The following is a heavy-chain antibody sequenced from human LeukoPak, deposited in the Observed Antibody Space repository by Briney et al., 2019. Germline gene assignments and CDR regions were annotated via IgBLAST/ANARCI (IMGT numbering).Heavy chain of an antibody. V-gene: IGHV3-73*01. CDR2: IRSKANSYAT. CDR1: GFTFSGSA. J-gene: IGHJ6*03. CDR3: TSRYFDWFRYMDV. D-gene: IGHD3-9*01. Sequence: QAGGSLRLSCAASGFTFSGSAMHWVRQASGIGLEWVGRIRSKANSYATAYAASVKGRFTISRDDSKNTAYLQMNSLKTEDTAVYYCTSRYFDWFRYMDVWGKGTTVTVSS.